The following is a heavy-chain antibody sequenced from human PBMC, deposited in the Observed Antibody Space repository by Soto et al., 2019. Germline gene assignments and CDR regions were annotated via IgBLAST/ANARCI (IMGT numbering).Heavy chain of an antibody. CDR3: AKERMEQFQLLPFFDY. Sequence: QVRLVESGGGVVQSGRSLRLSCAASGFTFSNHGMHWVRQAPGKGLEWVTVISYDGSNKYYADSVRGRFTISRDNSKNTLYLQMISLRAEDTAVYYCAKERMEQFQLLPFFDYWGQGTLVTVSS. D-gene: IGHD2-2*01. J-gene: IGHJ4*02. CDR2: ISYDGSNK. CDR1: GFTFSNHG. V-gene: IGHV3-30*18.